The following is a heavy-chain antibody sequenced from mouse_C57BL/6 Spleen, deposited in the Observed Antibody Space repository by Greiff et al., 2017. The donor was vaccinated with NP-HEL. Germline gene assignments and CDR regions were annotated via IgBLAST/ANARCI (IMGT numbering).Heavy chain of an antibody. CDR3: AKRSLGHYFDY. D-gene: IGHD4-1*01. V-gene: IGHV1-82*01. CDR2: IYPGDGDT. J-gene: IGHJ2*01. CDR1: GYAFSSSW. Sequence: QVQLQQSGPELVKPGASVKISCKASGYAFSSSWMNWVKQRPGKGLEWIGRIYPGDGDTNYNGKFKGKATLTADKSSSTAYMQLSSLTSEDSAVYLCAKRSLGHYFDYWGQGTTLTVSS.